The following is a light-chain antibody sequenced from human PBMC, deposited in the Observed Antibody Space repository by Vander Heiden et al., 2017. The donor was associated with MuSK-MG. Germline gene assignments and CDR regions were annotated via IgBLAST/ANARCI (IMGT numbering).Light chain of an antibody. CDR1: QSISTH. Sequence: VMTQFPATLSSSPGERVSLSCRASQSISTHLAWYQQKPGQAPRLLVYAASTRATDVPARFSGSGSGTEFTLTISSLQSDDFAVYYCQQYNNWPPWTFGQGTKV. CDR3: QQYNNWPPWT. J-gene: IGKJ1*01. CDR2: AAS. V-gene: IGKV3-15*01.